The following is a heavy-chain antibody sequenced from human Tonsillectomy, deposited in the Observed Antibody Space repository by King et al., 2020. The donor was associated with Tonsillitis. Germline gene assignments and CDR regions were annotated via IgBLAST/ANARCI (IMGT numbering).Heavy chain of an antibody. Sequence: QLVQSGAEVKKPGASVKVSCKASGYSFTGYYIHWVRQAPGQGLEWMGWINPNSGGTEYAQKFQGRVTMTRDTSISTAYMELSRLRFDDTAVYYCASLYCSDGKCYAGWFDPWAREPWSPSPQ. CDR1: GYSFTGYY. D-gene: IGHD2-15*01. V-gene: IGHV1-2*02. CDR2: INPNSGGT. CDR3: ASLYCSDGKCYAGWFDP. J-gene: IGHJ5*02.